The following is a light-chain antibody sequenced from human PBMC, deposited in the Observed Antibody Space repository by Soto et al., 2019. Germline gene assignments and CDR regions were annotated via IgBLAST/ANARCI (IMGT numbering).Light chain of an antibody. Sequence: QSALTQPASVSGSPGQSITISCTGTSSDVGSYNLVSWYRQYPGKAPKVMIYEDRRRPSGVSNRFSGSKSGNTASLTISGLQAEDEADYYCCSYAGSNTYVFGTGTKLTVL. CDR2: EDR. V-gene: IGLV2-23*01. J-gene: IGLJ1*01. CDR1: SSDVGSYNL. CDR3: CSYAGSNTYV.